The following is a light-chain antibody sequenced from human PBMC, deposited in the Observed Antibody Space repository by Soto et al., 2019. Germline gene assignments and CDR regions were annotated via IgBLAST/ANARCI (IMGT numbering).Light chain of an antibody. V-gene: IGLV1-47*01. CDR3: AAWDDSLSGHVV. J-gene: IGLJ2*01. Sequence: QSVLTQPPSASGTPGQRVTISCSGSSSNIGRNYVYWYQQLPGTAPKLLIYKNNQRPSGVPDRCSGSKSGTSASLAISGLRSEDEAEYYCAAWDDSLSGHVVFGGGTKLTVL. CDR2: KNN. CDR1: SSNIGRNY.